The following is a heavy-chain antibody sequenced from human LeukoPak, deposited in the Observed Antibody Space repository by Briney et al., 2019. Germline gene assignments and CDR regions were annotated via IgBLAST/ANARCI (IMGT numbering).Heavy chain of an antibody. CDR1: GGTFSSYA. D-gene: IGHD5-18*01. CDR3: ARDWSGYSYGYYFDY. V-gene: IGHV1-69*05. Sequence: SVKVSCKASGGTFSSYAISWVRQAPGQGLEWMGRIIPIFGTANYAQKFQGRVTITTDESTSTAYMELSSLRSEDAAVYYCARDWSGYSYGYYFDYWGQGTLVTVSS. CDR2: IIPIFGTA. J-gene: IGHJ4*02.